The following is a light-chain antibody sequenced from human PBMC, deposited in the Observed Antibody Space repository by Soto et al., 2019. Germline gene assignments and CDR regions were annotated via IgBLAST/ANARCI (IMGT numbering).Light chain of an antibody. J-gene: IGKJ1*01. V-gene: IGKV3-20*01. Sequence: EIVLTQSPGTLSLSPGERATLSCRASQTVSSSYLAWYQQKPGQAPRLLMYGASSRATGIPDRFSGRGSGTDFSLTISRLEPEDFAVYYCHQYGGSPTWTFGQGTKVENK. CDR2: GAS. CDR3: HQYGGSPTWT. CDR1: QTVSSSY.